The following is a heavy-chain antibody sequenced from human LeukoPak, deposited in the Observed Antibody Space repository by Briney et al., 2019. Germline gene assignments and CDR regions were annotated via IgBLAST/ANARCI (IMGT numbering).Heavy chain of an antibody. CDR1: GFSFSHYS. D-gene: IGHD3-10*01. V-gene: IGHV3-48*01. CDR3: AKNTWKSSDSGRGRMDV. J-gene: IGHJ6*02. CDR2: ICVGGRPT. Sequence: GGSLRLSCVASGFSFSHYSMTWARQASGKGLEWVSYICVGGRPTNYADSVKARFTISRDDAQNSLYLQMNSLRAEDTAVYYCAKNTWKSSDSGRGRMDVWGQGTTVTVSS.